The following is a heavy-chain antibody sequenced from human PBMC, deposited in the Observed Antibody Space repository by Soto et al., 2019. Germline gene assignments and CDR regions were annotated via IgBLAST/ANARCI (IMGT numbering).Heavy chain of an antibody. CDR3: ARQPYDSTGYYYGA. Sequence: SETLSLTCTVSGGSFSSSTYYWGWIRQPPGKGLEWIGSMYSGGNTYYNPSLKSRVTVSVDTSKNHFSLKLTSVTAADTAMYYCARQPYDSTGYYYGAWGQGTLVTVSS. D-gene: IGHD3-22*01. V-gene: IGHV4-39*01. CDR2: MYSGGNT. J-gene: IGHJ5*02. CDR1: GGSFSSSTYY.